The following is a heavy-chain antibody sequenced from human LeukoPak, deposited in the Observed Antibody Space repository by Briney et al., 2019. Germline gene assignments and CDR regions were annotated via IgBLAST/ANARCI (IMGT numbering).Heavy chain of an antibody. D-gene: IGHD3-22*01. Sequence: ASVKVSCKASGGTFSSYAISWVRQAPGQGLEWMGLINPTGGSTGYAQKFQGRVTMTRDMSTSTVYMELSSLRSEDTAVYYCARGAYYYDSSGYYYVPYYYYYMDVWGKGTTVTVSS. V-gene: IGHV1-46*01. CDR1: GGTFSSYA. J-gene: IGHJ6*03. CDR3: ARGAYYYDSSGYYYVPYYYYYMDV. CDR2: INPTGGST.